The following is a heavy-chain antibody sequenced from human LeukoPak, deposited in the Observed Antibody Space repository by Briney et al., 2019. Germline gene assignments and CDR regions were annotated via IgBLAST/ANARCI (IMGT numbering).Heavy chain of an antibody. D-gene: IGHD3-10*01. Sequence: GGSLRLSCAASGFTFSNYWMSWVRQAPGKGLEWVANIKQEGSEIYYVDSVKGRFTISRDNAKNLLFLQMNSLRPEDTAMYYCARGTGSGSFLIDYWGQGTLVTVSS. J-gene: IGHJ4*02. V-gene: IGHV3-7*02. CDR2: IKQEGSEI. CDR3: ARGTGSGSFLIDY. CDR1: GFTFSNYW.